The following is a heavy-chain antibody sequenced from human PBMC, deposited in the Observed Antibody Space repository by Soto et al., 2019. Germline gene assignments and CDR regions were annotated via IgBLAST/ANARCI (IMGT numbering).Heavy chain of an antibody. CDR2: IYSGGST. D-gene: IGHD3-10*01. J-gene: IGHJ4*02. CDR1: GFTVSSNY. CDR3: ARVPDYYGSGIEFDY. Sequence: EVQLVESGGGLVQPGGSLRLSCAASGFTVSSNYMSWVRQAPGKGLERVSVIYSGGSTYYADSVKGRFTISRDNSKNTLYLQMNSLRAEDTAVYYCARVPDYYGSGIEFDYWGQGTLVTVSS. V-gene: IGHV3-66*01.